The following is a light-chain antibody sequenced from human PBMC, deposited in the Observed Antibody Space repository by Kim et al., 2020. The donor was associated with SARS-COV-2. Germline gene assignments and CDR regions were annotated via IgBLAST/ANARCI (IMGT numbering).Light chain of an antibody. Sequence: DIVMTQSPLSLPVTPGEPASISCRSSQSLLYSNGYNYLDWYLQKPGQSPQLLIYLGSNRASGVPDRFSGSESGTDFTLKISRVEAEDVGVYYCMQVLQTPYTFGQGTKLEI. CDR2: LGS. CDR3: MQVLQTPYT. CDR1: QSLLYSNGYNY. V-gene: IGKV2-28*01. J-gene: IGKJ2*01.